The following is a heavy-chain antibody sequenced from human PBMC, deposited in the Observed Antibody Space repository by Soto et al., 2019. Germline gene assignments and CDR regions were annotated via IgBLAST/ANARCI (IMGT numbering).Heavy chain of an antibody. CDR1: GGSISSGGYY. CDR3: AGRGGHYSSRPDDY. V-gene: IGHV4-31*03. Sequence: SETLSLTCTVSGGSISSGGYYWSWIRQHPGKGLEWIGYIYYSGSTYYNPSLKSRVTISVDTSKNQFSLKLSSVTAADTAVYYCAGRGGHYSSRPDDYWSQGTLVTVSS. D-gene: IGHD6-13*01. CDR2: IYYSGST. J-gene: IGHJ4*02.